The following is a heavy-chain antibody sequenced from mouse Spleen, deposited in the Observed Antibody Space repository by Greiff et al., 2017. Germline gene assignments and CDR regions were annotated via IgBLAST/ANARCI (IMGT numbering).Heavy chain of an antibody. CDR3: AREDYSWFAY. D-gene: IGHD1-1*01. V-gene: IGHV5-9-1*01. CDR2: ISSGGSYT. CDR1: GFTFSSYA. Sequence: EVKLMESGGGLVKPGGSLKLSCAASGFTFSSYAMSWVRQTPEKRLEWVATISSGGSYTYYPDSVKGRFTISRDNAKNTLYLQMSSLRSEDTAMYYCAREDYSWFAYWGQGTLVTVSA. J-gene: IGHJ3*01.